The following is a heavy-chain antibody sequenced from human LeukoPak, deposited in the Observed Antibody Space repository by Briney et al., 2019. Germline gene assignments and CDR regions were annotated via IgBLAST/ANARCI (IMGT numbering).Heavy chain of an antibody. CDR1: GFTFSSYA. V-gene: IGHV3-30-3*01. D-gene: IGHD2-2*02. Sequence: GRSLRLSCAASGFTFSSYAMHWVRQAPGKGLEWVAVISYDGSNKYYADSVKGRFTISRDNAKNSLYLQMNSLRAEDTAVYYCASGGCSSTSCYTYNWFDPWGQGTLVTVSS. J-gene: IGHJ5*02. CDR2: ISYDGSNK. CDR3: ASGGCSSTSCYTYNWFDP.